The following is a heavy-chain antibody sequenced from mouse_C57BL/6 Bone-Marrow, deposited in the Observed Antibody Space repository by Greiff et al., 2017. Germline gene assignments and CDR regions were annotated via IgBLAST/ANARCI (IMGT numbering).Heavy chain of an antibody. J-gene: IGHJ2*01. V-gene: IGHV5-6*02. Sequence: EVKLVESGGDLVKPGGSLKLSCAASGFTFSSYGMSWVRQTPDKRLEWVATISSGGSYTYYPDSVKGRFTISRENAKNTLYLQMSSLKSEDTAMYYCAGGLGDFDYWGQGTTLTVSS. CDR2: ISSGGSYT. CDR1: GFTFSSYG. D-gene: IGHD4-1*01. CDR3: AGGLGDFDY.